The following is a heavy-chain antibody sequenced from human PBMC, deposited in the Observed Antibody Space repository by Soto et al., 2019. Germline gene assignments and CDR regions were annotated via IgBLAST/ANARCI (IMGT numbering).Heavy chain of an antibody. D-gene: IGHD3-10*01. V-gene: IGHV5-51*01. CDR1: GYSFTSYW. J-gene: IGHJ6*02. Sequence: EVQLVQSGAEVKKPGESLQISCKGSGYSFTSYWIGWVRQMPGKGLEWMGIIYPGDSDTRYSPSFQGQVTISADKSISTAYLQWSSLKASDTAMYYCARAGVTTVYNYYYGMDVWGQGTTVTVSS. CDR3: ARAGVTTVYNYYYGMDV. CDR2: IYPGDSDT.